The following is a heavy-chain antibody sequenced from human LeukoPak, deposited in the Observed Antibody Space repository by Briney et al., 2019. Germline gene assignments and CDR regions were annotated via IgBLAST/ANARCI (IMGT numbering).Heavy chain of an antibody. D-gene: IGHD6-13*01. CDR3: ARVWAQAAAGVIWFDP. CDR1: GFTFSDYY. V-gene: IGHV3-11*01. Sequence: PGGSLRLSCAASGFTFSDYYMSWIRQAPGKGLEWVSYISSSGSTIYYADSVKGRFTISRDNAKNSLYLQMNRLRAEDTAVYYCARVWAQAAAGVIWFDPWGQGTLVTVSS. J-gene: IGHJ5*02. CDR2: ISSSGSTI.